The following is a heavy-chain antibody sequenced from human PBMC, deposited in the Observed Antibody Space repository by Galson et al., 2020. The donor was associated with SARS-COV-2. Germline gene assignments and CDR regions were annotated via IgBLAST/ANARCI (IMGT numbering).Heavy chain of an antibody. CDR2: IFSNDAN. CDR1: GFSLSNARMG. D-gene: IGHD3-10*01. CDR3: ARVYGSGSYYKGDAFDI. J-gene: IGHJ3*02. V-gene: IGHV2-26*01. Sequence: SGPTLVKHTETLTLTCTVSGFSLSNARMGVSWIRQPPGKALEWPAHIFSNDANSYSTSLKSRLTISKDTSKSQVVLTMPNMDPVDTATYYCARVYGSGSYYKGDAFDIWGQGTMGTVSS.